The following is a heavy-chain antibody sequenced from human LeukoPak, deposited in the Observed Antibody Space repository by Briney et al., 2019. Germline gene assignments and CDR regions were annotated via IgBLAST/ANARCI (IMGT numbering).Heavy chain of an antibody. CDR3: IRVWFGQFI. D-gene: IGHD3-10*01. J-gene: IGHJ3*02. Sequence: PGGSLRLSCTPSGFTFSKARMSWVPPAPRKGLWWGGRIKSQSDGVIAEYAAAVTGRFTISRDDSKNTLYLQMNSMKTEDTAVYYCIRVWFGQFIWGQGTMVSGSS. CDR2: IKSQSDGVIA. CDR1: GFTFSKAR. V-gene: IGHV3-15*05.